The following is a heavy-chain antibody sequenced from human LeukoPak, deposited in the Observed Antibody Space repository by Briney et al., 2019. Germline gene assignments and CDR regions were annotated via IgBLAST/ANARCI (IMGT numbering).Heavy chain of an antibody. CDR1: GYTLTSYW. V-gene: IGHV5-51*01. Sequence: KVSCKASGYTLTSYWIGWVRQMPGKGLEWMGITYPGDSDTRYSPSFQGQVTISADKSISTAYLQWSSLKASDTAMYYCARVPSQFDYWGQGTLVTVSS. J-gene: IGHJ4*02. D-gene: IGHD6-6*01. CDR2: TYPGDSDT. CDR3: ARVPSQFDY.